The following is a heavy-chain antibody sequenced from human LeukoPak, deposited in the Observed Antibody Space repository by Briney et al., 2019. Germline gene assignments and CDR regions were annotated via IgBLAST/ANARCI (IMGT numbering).Heavy chain of an antibody. D-gene: IGHD2-15*01. CDR1: GGSISSYY. J-gene: IGHJ3*02. CDR3: ARHRNSGGTDAFDI. CDR2: IYYSGSA. Sequence: PSETLSLTCTVSGGSISSYYWSWIRQPPGKGLEWIGYIYYSGSANYNPSLKSRVTISVDTSKNQFSLKLSSVTAADTAVYYCARHRNSGGTDAFDIWGQGTMVTV. V-gene: IGHV4-59*08.